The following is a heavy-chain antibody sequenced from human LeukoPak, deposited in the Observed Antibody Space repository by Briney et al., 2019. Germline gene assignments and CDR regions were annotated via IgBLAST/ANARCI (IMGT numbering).Heavy chain of an antibody. V-gene: IGHV1-8*01. Sequence: ASVKVSCKASGYTFHSYDINWVRQATGQGLEWMGWMHPNSGNTGYPQKFQGRVTMTRDTSISTAYMELSSLRSEDTGVYYCARGGITMIVVVISLFDSWGQGTLVTVSS. D-gene: IGHD3-22*01. CDR1: GYTFHSYD. CDR3: ARGGITMIVVVISLFDS. J-gene: IGHJ4*02. CDR2: MHPNSGNT.